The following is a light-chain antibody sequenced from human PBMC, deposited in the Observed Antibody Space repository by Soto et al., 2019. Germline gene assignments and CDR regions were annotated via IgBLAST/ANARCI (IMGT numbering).Light chain of an antibody. J-gene: IGKJ2*01. CDR1: QSVSSSY. CDR2: GAS. V-gene: IGKV3-20*01. Sequence: EIVLTQSPGTLSLSPGERATLSCRASQSVSSSYLAWYQQKPGQAPRLLIYGASSRATGIPDRFSGSGSATGFNLTISRLEPEDFAMYYCQQYGRSPPHPFGQRTKLEIK. CDR3: QQYGRSPPHP.